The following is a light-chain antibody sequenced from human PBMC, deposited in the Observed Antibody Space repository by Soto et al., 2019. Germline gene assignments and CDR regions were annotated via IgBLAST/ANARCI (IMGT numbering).Light chain of an antibody. J-gene: IGKJ1*01. CDR1: QDIRIY. CDR2: AAF. Sequence: DIQMTQSPPSLSASVGDRASITCRASQDIRIYLNWYQQKRGIAPKLLISAAFILQSRVPSRFGGSGSGTDFTLTISGLQAEDVATYYCQQSYNAPWTFGQGTKVEIK. V-gene: IGKV1-39*01. CDR3: QQSYNAPWT.